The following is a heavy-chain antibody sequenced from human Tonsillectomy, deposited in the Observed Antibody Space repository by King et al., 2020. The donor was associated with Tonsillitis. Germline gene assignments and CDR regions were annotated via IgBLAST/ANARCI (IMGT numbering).Heavy chain of an antibody. Sequence: QLVQSGAEVKKPGSSVKVSCKASGGTFNTYAVTWVRQAPGQGLEWMGRIIPVLGIANYSQKFQGRVTITADKSTNTAYMDMSSLRTEDTAVYNCARAAGVVVTGTHTSTYWYVDLWGRGTLITVSS. CDR2: IIPVLGIA. D-gene: IGHD2-21*02. J-gene: IGHJ2*01. CDR3: ARAAGVVVTGTHTSTYWYVDL. CDR1: GGTFNTYA. V-gene: IGHV1-69*09.